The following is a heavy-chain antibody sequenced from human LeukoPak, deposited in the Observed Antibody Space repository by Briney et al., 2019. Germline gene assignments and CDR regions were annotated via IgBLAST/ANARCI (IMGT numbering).Heavy chain of an antibody. V-gene: IGHV3-21*01. Sequence: GGSLRLSCAASGFTFSSYSMNWVRQAPGKGLEWVSSISSSSSYIYYADSVKGRFTISRDNAKNSLYLHMNSLRAEDTAVYYCARGRGVTGTAIDYWGQGTLVTVSS. D-gene: IGHD1-20*01. J-gene: IGHJ4*02. CDR3: ARGRGVTGTAIDY. CDR1: GFTFSSYS. CDR2: ISSSSSYI.